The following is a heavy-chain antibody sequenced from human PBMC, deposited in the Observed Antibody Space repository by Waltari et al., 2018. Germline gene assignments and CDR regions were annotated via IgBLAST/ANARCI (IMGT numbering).Heavy chain of an antibody. CDR2: INWSGVST. Sequence: EVQLVESGGGVVRPGGSLRLSCAASGFIFDDHSMSWVRQTPAKGLEWVATINWSGVSTLYADSVKGRFTISRDNARSSVFLQMNSLTAEDTALYYCVKWDTAVLNAIDFWGQGTLVTVSS. D-gene: IGHD5-18*01. CDR3: VKWDTAVLNAIDF. CDR1: GFIFDDHS. J-gene: IGHJ4*02. V-gene: IGHV3-20*04.